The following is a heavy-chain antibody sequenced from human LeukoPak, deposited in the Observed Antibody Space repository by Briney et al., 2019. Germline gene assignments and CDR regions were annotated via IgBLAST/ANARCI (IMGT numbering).Heavy chain of an antibody. Sequence: GSLRLSCAASGFTFHDYAMFWVRQAPGKGLEWVSLVSRDGDTTHYADSVKGRFTNSRDNNKNFLYLEMDSLRTDDTALYFCAKSRYSSYGYYYGMDVWGHGTAVTVSS. J-gene: IGHJ6*02. CDR2: VSRDGDTT. CDR1: GFTFHDYA. D-gene: IGHD6-19*01. V-gene: IGHV3-43*01. CDR3: AKSRYSSYGYYYGMDV.